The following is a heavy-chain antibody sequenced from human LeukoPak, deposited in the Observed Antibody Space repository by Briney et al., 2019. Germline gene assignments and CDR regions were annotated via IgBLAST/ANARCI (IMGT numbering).Heavy chain of an antibody. Sequence: PSETLSLTCTVSGGSISSGDYYWSWIRQPPGKGLEWIGYIYYSGSTYYNPSLKSRVTISVDTSKNQFSLKLSSVTAADTAVYYCARKSSSSGGLDYYYYYMDVWGKGTPVTVSS. CDR3: ARKSSSSGGLDYYYYYMDV. CDR2: IYYSGST. V-gene: IGHV4-30-4*08. CDR1: GGSISSGDYY. D-gene: IGHD6-6*01. J-gene: IGHJ6*03.